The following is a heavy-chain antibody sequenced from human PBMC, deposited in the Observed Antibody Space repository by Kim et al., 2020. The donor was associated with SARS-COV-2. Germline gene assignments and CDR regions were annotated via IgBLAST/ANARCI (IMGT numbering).Heavy chain of an antibody. V-gene: IGHV1-69*13. D-gene: IGHD5-18*01. CDR3: ARGGYSYGYYYYGMDV. J-gene: IGHJ6*02. Sequence: SVKVSCKASGGTFSSYAISWVRQAPGQGLEWMGGIIPIFGTANYAQKFQGRVTITADESTSTAYMELSSLRSEDTAVYYCARGGYSYGYYYYGMDVWGQGTTVTVSS. CDR2: IIPIFGTA. CDR1: GGTFSSYA.